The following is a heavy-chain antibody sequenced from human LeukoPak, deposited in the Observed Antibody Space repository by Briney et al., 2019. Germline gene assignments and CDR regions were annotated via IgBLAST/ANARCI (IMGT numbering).Heavy chain of an antibody. J-gene: IGHJ4*02. D-gene: IGHD6-13*01. CDR1: GFSFSDSA. CDR2: VRVKANNYAT. Sequence: GGSLRLSCAASGFSFSDSAIHWVRQASGKGLEWVGRVRVKANNYATAYAASVQGRFIISRDDSKNTAYLQMNSLKTEDTAVYYCAKQGQSSRWYDFDYWGQGTLVTVSS. V-gene: IGHV3-73*01. CDR3: AKQGQSSRWYDFDY.